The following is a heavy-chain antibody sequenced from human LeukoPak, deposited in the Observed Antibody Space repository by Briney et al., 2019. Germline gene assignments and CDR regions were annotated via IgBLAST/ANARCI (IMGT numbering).Heavy chain of an antibody. CDR2: IYSGGST. CDR3: LKGRGWHDGPFDY. J-gene: IGHJ4*02. V-gene: IGHV3-66*01. CDR1: GFTVSSNY. Sequence: PGGSLRLSCAASGFTVSSNYMSWVRQAPGKGLEWVSVIYSGGSTYYADSVKGRFTISRDNSKNTLYLQMSSLRAEDTAVYYCLKGRGWHDGPFDYWGQGTLVTVSS. D-gene: IGHD6-19*01.